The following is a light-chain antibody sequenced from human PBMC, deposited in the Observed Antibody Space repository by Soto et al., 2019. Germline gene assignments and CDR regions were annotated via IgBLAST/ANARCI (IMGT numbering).Light chain of an antibody. Sequence: QSVLTQPPSASGSPGQSVTISCTGTSSDVGAYNYVSWCQQHPGKAPKLVIFEVNKRPSGVPDRFSGSKSGNTASLTVSGLQTEDEADYYCNSYAASNTFVFGTGTKVTVL. CDR2: EVN. CDR1: SSDVGAYNY. CDR3: NSYAASNTFV. V-gene: IGLV2-8*01. J-gene: IGLJ1*01.